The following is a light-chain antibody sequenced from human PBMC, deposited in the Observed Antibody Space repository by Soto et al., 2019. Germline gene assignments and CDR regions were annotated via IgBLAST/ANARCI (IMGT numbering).Light chain of an antibody. CDR2: EVN. CDR3: SSYGGSNNFVL. CDR1: RSDIGGYNY. V-gene: IGLV2-8*01. J-gene: IGLJ2*01. Sequence: QSALTQPPSASGSPGQSVTISCTGTRSDIGGYNYVSWYQQHPGQAPKLMIFEVNKRPSGVPDRFSGSKSGNTASLTVSGLQAEDEAYYYCSSYGGSNNFVLFGGGTKVTVL.